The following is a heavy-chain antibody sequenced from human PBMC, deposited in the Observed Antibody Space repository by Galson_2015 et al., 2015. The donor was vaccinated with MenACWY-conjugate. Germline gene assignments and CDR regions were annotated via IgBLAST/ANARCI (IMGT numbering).Heavy chain of an antibody. CDR1: GDSFNTYR. CDR2: IIPVFPTK. Sequence: SVKVSCKASGDSFNTYRFNWIRQAPGQGPEWLGGIIPVFPTKDYAQRFQGRLKINADESTRTVYMELSSLRSDDTAIYYCARPGGDYEQRTFFDFWGQGTLVTVSS. J-gene: IGHJ4*02. D-gene: IGHD4-17*01. V-gene: IGHV1-69*13. CDR3: ARPGGDYEQRTFFDF.